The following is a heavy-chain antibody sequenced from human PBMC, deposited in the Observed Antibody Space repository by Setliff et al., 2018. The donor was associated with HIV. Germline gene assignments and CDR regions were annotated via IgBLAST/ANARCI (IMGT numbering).Heavy chain of an antibody. CDR2: IYTSGST. V-gene: IGHV4-4*09. CDR3: ARVQMAYAAFDV. CDR1: GDSISTYC. D-gene: IGHD4-17*01. J-gene: IGHJ3*01. Sequence: SETLSLTCTVSGDSISTYCWIWIRQPPGKGLEWIGNIYTSGSTNYNPSLKSRVTMSLDTSKNQFSLKLSSVTAADTAVYYCARVQMAYAAFDVWGQGTMVTVSS.